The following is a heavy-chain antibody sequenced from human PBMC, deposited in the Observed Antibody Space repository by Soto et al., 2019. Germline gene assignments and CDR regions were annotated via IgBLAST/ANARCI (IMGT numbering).Heavy chain of an antibody. J-gene: IGHJ6*02. V-gene: IGHV1-18*01. CDR3: ARDLTIVPATDPRLEHYGMDV. CDR2: ISPYNGHT. CDR1: GYSFTSYG. Sequence: QVQLVQSAGEVKKPGASVKVSCKASGYSFTSYGISWVRRAPGQGLEWMGWISPYNGHTQFVERFQGRVTMTTDTSTKMAYMELRNLRSDDTAHYYCARDLTIVPATDPRLEHYGMDVWGQGTTVIVSS. D-gene: IGHD2-2*01.